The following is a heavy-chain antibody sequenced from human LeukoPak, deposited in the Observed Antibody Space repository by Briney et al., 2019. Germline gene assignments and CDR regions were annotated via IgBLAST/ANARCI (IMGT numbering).Heavy chain of an antibody. V-gene: IGHV3-23*01. D-gene: IGHD2/OR15-2a*01. CDR1: GFTFSSYA. J-gene: IGHJ4*02. Sequence: GGSLRLSCAASGFTFSSYAMSWVRQAPGKGLEWVSGISGNGGSTYHADSVKGRFTISRDNSKNTLYLQMNSLRAEDTAVYYCFPRRLTFGDYWGQGTLVTVSS. CDR2: ISGNGGST. CDR3: FPRRLTFGDY.